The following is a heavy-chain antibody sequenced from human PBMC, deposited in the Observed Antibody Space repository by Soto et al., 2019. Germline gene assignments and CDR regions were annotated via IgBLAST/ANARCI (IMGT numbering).Heavy chain of an antibody. V-gene: IGHV5-51*01. J-gene: IGHJ6*02. Sequence: SLKISCKGSGYSFTSYWIGWVRQMPGKGLEWMGIIYPGDSDTRYSPSFQGQVTISADKSISTAYLQWSSLKASDTAMYYCARGGNYPYYYYYGMDVWGQGATVTVSS. CDR2: IYPGDSDT. D-gene: IGHD4-4*01. CDR1: GYSFTSYW. CDR3: ARGGNYPYYYYYGMDV.